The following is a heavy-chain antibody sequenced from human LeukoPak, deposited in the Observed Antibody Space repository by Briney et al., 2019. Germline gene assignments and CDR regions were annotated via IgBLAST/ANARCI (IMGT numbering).Heavy chain of an antibody. CDR3: ARSRGYSGYDSDY. V-gene: IGHV1-46*01. J-gene: IGHJ4*02. CDR1: GYTFTGYY. D-gene: IGHD5-12*01. CDR2: INPSGGST. Sequence: GASVKVSCKASGYTFTGYYMHWVRQAPGQGLEWMGKINPSGGSTNYAQKFQGRVTITADESTSTAYMELSSLRSEDTAVYYCARSRGYSGYDSDYWGQGTLVTVSS.